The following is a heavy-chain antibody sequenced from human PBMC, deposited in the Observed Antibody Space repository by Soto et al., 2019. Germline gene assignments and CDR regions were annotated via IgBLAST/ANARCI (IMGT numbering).Heavy chain of an antibody. Sequence: SETLSLTCTVSGDSISSSTYYWAWTRQPPGKGLEWIGSINYSGRTYYSPSVKSRITISVDTSKNQFSLKLHSVTATDTAVYYCARLFGCSGGSCYFDPWGQGTLVTVSS. CDR2: INYSGRT. V-gene: IGHV4-39*01. CDR1: GDSISSSTYY. J-gene: IGHJ5*02. D-gene: IGHD2-15*01. CDR3: ARLFGCSGGSCYFDP.